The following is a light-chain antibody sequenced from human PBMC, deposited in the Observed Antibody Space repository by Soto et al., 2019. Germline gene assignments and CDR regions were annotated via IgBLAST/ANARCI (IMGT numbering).Light chain of an antibody. CDR3: QRRTNWRLA. J-gene: IGKJ4*01. CDR2: DTS. Sequence: EIVLTQSPATLSLSPGEIATLSCRASQSVTSHLTWYQQKPGQDPRLLIYDTSNRATGIPARFSGSGSGTAFSLTTSSLEPEDFAVYYFQRRTNWRLAFGGGTKVEIK. V-gene: IGKV3-11*01. CDR1: QSVTSH.